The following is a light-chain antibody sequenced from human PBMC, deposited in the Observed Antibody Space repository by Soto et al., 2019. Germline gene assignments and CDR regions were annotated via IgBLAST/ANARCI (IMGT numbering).Light chain of an antibody. CDR1: SSDVGGYNY. CDR2: EVS. CDR3: SSYTASSTLV. J-gene: IGLJ1*01. V-gene: IGLV2-14*03. Sequence: QSALTQPASVSGSPGQSITISCTGTSSDVGGYNYVSWSQQHPGKAPKLLISEVSNQPSGVSNRFSGSKSGNTASLTISGLQADDEADYYCSSYTASSTLVFGTGTKVTVL.